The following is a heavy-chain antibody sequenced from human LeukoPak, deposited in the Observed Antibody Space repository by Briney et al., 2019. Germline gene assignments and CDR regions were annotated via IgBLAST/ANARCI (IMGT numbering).Heavy chain of an antibody. J-gene: IGHJ4*02. V-gene: IGHV4-38-2*02. CDR2: IYHSGST. D-gene: IGHD3-10*01. CDR1: GYSIGSGYY. Sequence: PSETLSLTCTVSGYSIGSGYYWGWIRQPPGKGLEWIGSIYHSGSTYYNPSLKSRVTISVDTSKNQFSLKLSSVTAADTAVYYCARVAFLRVVRGVKAPDYWGQGTLVTVSS. CDR3: ARVAFLRVVRGVKAPDY.